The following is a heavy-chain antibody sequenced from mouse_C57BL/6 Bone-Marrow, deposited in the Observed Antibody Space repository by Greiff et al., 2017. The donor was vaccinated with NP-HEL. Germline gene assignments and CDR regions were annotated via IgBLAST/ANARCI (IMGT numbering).Heavy chain of an antibody. CDR1: GYTFTSYG. CDR3: ATFYYGSMDY. Sequence: VKLQESGAELARPGASVKLSCKASGYTFTSYGISWVKQRTGQGLEWIGEIYPRSGNTYYNEKFKGKATLTADKSSSTAYMELRSLTSEDSAVYFCATFYYGSMDYWGQGTSVTVSS. D-gene: IGHD1-1*01. CDR2: IYPRSGNT. J-gene: IGHJ4*01. V-gene: IGHV1-81*01.